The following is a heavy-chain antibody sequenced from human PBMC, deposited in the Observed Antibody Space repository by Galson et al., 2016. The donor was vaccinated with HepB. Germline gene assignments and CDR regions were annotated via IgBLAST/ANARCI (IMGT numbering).Heavy chain of an antibody. V-gene: IGHV3-23*01. CDR3: AKGWSGPDS. D-gene: IGHD3-3*01. CDR1: GFTFSTSA. Sequence: SLRLSCAASGFTFSTSAMSWVRQAPEQGLEWVSAISSTSHSTYYADSVKGRFTISRDNAKNTLFLQMDSLKIDDTAVYYCAKGWSGPDSWGQGTLVTVSS. J-gene: IGHJ4*02. CDR2: ISSTSHST.